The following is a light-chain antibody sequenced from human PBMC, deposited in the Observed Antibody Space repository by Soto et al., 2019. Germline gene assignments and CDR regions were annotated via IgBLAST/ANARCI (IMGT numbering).Light chain of an antibody. CDR1: SSDVGAYKY. J-gene: IGLJ2*01. V-gene: IGLV2-14*01. CDR3: SSYTSTGTVV. Sequence: QSALTQPASVSGSPGQSITISCTGTSSDVGAYKYVSWYQQHPGKATRLMISEVSIRPSGVSNRFSGSKSGNTASLTISGVQAEDEANYYCSSYTSTGTVVFGGGTKVTVL. CDR2: EVS.